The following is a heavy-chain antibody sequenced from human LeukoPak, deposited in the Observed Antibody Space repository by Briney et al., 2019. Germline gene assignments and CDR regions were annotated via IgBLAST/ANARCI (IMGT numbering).Heavy chain of an antibody. CDR2: IYYSGRT. J-gene: IGHJ4*02. CDR1: GGSISSYI. D-gene: IGHD3-3*01. CDR3: AGGRITVCTTICNFVY. V-gene: IGHV4-59*01. Sequence: SETLSLTCTDSGGSISSYIWCWIRQPPRKGLEWIGYIYYSGRTKYNPSLTSRVTISLDTSKNKFSRMFSSVTAAETAVYYCAGGRITVCTTICNFVYCGQGGLASVPS.